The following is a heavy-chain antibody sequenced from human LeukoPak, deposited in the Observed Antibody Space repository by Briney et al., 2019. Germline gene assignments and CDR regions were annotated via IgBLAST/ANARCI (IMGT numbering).Heavy chain of an antibody. CDR2: ISSSGSTI. V-gene: IGHV3-11*01. D-gene: IGHD2-15*01. Sequence: GGSLRLSCAASGFTFSDYYMSWIRQAPGKGLERVSYISSSGSTIYYADSVKGRFTISRDNAKNSLYLQMNSLRAEDTAVYYCASSPRSGGSCYSCYFDYWGQGTLVTVSS. CDR3: ASSPRSGGSCYSCYFDY. CDR1: GFTFSDYY. J-gene: IGHJ4*02.